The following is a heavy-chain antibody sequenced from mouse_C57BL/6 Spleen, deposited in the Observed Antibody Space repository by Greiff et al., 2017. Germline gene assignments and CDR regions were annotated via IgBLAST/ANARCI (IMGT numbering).Heavy chain of an antibody. V-gene: IGHV1-15*01. J-gene: IGHJ2*01. D-gene: IGHD2-5*01. CDR1: GYTFTDYE. CDR2: IDPETGGT. CDR3: TRISNYDY. Sequence: VQLVESGAELVRPGASVTLSCKASGYTFTDYEMHWVKQTPVHGLEWIGAIDPETGGTAYNQKFKGKAILTADKSSSTAYMELRSLTSEDSAVYYCTRISNYDYWGQGTTLTVSS.